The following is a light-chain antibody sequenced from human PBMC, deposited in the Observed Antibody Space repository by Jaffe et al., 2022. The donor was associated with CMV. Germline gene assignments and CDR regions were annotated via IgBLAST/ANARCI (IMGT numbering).Light chain of an antibody. V-gene: IGKV3-15*01. Sequence: VMTQSPATLSVSPGERTALSCRASQYVSSNLAWYQQKPGQAPRLLIYGASTRATDIPARFSGSGSGTEFTLTISSLQSEDSAVYYCQHYNNWPPYTFGRGTKLEIK. CDR2: GAS. CDR3: QHYNNWPPYT. CDR1: QYVSSN. J-gene: IGKJ2*01.